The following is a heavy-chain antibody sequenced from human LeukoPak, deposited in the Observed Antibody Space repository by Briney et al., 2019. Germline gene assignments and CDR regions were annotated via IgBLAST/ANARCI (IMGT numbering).Heavy chain of an antibody. J-gene: IGHJ4*02. CDR1: GGSISSDSYY. V-gene: IGHV4-39*01. CDR2: VLYSGIT. CDR3: QNRVMGPLSYFDY. D-gene: IGHD2/OR15-2a*01. Sequence: SETLSLTCSVSGGSISSDSYYWGWTRQPPGKGLEWIGSVLYSGITYYDPSFKSRVAISVDTSKNQFSLNLHSVTAADTAVYARQNRVMGPLSYFDYWGQGILVTVSS.